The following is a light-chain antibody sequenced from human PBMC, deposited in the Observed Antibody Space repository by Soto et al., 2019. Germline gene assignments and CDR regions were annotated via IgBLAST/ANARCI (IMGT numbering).Light chain of an antibody. CDR2: NDN. CDR1: SSNIGSNT. V-gene: IGLV1-44*01. Sequence: AVLTQPPSASGSRGQRVTVSCCGSSSNIGSNTVNWYQFLPGTAPKLLIYNDNQRPSGVPDRFSGSKSGTSASLAINGLQSEDEADYCCAAWDNSLNGLHVFGTGTKVTVL. J-gene: IGLJ1*01. CDR3: AAWDNSLNGLHV.